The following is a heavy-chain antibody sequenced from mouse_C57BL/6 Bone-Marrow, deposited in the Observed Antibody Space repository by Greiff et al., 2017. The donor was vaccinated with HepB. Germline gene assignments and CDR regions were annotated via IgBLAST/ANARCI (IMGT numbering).Heavy chain of an antibody. CDR3: ARGQTITTVVATRYYAMEY. CDR1: GYTFTDYY. V-gene: IGHV1-26*01. J-gene: IGHJ4*01. Sequence: EVQLQQSGPELVKPGASVKISCKASGYTFTDYYMNWVKQSHGKSLEWIGDINPNNGGTSYNQKFKGKATLTVDKSSSTAYMELRSLTSEDSAVYYCARGQTITTVVATRYYAMEYWGQGTSVTVSS. D-gene: IGHD1-1*01. CDR2: INPNNGGT.